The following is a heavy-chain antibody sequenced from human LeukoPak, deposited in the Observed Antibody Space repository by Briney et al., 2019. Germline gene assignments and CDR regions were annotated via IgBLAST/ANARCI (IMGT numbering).Heavy chain of an antibody. CDR3: ARGYYYTDMLTNYWVRYFDY. D-gene: IGHD3-9*01. CDR1: GXTFSNYG. Sequence: PGGSLRLSCAASGXTFSNYGMHWVRQAPGKGLEWVAVVWSDGTTKNYADSVKGRFTISRDNSKNTLYMQMNSLRAEDTAVYYCARGYYYTDMLTNYWVRYFDYWGQGTLVTVSS. J-gene: IGHJ4*02. V-gene: IGHV3-33*01. CDR2: VWSDGTTK.